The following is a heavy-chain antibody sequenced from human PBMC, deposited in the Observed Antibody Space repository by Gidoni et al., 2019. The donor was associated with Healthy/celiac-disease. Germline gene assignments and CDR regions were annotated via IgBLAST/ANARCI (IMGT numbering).Heavy chain of an antibody. Sequence: EVQLLESGGGLVQPGGSLRLSCAASGFTFSSYAMSWVCQAPGKGLEWVSAISGSGGSTYYADSVKGRFTISRENSKNTLYLQMNSLRAEDTAVYYCAKGVNWYSSSWRFDYWGQGTLVTVSS. D-gene: IGHD6-13*01. V-gene: IGHV3-23*01. CDR1: GFTFSSYA. J-gene: IGHJ4*02. CDR3: AKGVNWYSSSWRFDY. CDR2: ISGSGGST.